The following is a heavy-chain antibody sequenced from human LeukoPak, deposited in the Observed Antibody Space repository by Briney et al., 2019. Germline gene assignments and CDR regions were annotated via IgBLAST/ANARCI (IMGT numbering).Heavy chain of an antibody. D-gene: IGHD6-19*01. CDR3: AKDPRPNSSGWYGGPFDY. Sequence: GGSLRLSCAASGFTFSSYAMSWVRQAPGKGLEWVSAISSSGGSTYYADSVKGRFTISRDNSKNTLYLQMNSLRAEDTAVYYCAKDPRPNSSGWYGGPFDYWGQGTLVTVSS. CDR1: GFTFSSYA. J-gene: IGHJ4*02. V-gene: IGHV3-23*01. CDR2: ISSSGGST.